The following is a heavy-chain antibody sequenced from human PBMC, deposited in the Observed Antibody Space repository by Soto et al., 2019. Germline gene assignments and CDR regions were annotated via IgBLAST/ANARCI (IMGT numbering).Heavy chain of an antibody. CDR1: GYSFTRYL. CDR2: IYPGDSDT. Sequence: GESLKLSCKGSGYSFTRYLIGWVRQMPGKGLEWMGIIYPGDSDTRYSPSFQGQVTISADKSISTAYLQWSSLKASDTAMYYCAGGGVRGVITRTRDYYGMDVWGQGTTVT. CDR3: AGGGVRGVITRTRDYYGMDV. J-gene: IGHJ6*02. V-gene: IGHV5-51*01. D-gene: IGHD3-10*01.